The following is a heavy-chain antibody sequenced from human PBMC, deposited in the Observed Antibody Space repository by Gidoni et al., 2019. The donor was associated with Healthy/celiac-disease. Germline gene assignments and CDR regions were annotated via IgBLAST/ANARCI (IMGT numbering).Heavy chain of an antibody. D-gene: IGHD6-6*01. V-gene: IGHV4-31*03. Sequence: QVQLQESGPGLVKPSQTLSLTCTVSGGPISSGGYYWRWIRQHPGKGLEWIGYIYYSGRTYYNPSLKSRVTISVDTSKNQFSLKLSSVTAADTAVYYCARARYSSSFWFDPWGQGTLVTVSS. CDR1: GGPISSGGYY. CDR2: IYYSGRT. CDR3: ARARYSSSFWFDP. J-gene: IGHJ5*02.